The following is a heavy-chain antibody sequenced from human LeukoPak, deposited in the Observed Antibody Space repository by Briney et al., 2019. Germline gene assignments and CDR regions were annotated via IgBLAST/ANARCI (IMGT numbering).Heavy chain of an antibody. CDR2: ISSSGSTI. J-gene: IGHJ4*02. V-gene: IGHV3-48*03. Sequence: SGGSLRLSCAASGFTFSSYEMNWVRQAPGKGLEWVSYISSSGSTIYYADSVKGRFTISRDNAKNSLYLQMNSLRAEDTAVYYCAREYSSSWFDYWGQGTLVTVSS. D-gene: IGHD6-13*01. CDR1: GFTFSSYE. CDR3: AREYSSSWFDY.